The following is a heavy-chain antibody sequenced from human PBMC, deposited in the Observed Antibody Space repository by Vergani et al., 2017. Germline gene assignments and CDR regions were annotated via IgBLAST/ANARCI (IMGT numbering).Heavy chain of an antibody. CDR3: AGNRWSGYSLYYYYYGMDV. V-gene: IGHV1-18*01. Sequence: QVQLVQSGAEVKKPGASVKVSCKASGYTFTSYGISWVRQAPGQGLEWMGWISAYNGNTNYAQKLQGRVTMTTDTSTSTAYMELRSLRSDDTAVYYCAGNRWSGYSLYYYYYGMDVWGQGTTVTVSS. D-gene: IGHD3-3*01. J-gene: IGHJ6*02. CDR1: GYTFTSYG. CDR2: ISAYNGNT.